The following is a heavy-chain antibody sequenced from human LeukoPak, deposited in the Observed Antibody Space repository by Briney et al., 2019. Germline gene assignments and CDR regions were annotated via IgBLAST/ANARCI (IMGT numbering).Heavy chain of an antibody. V-gene: IGHV3-30*02. CDR2: IRYDGSNK. CDR1: GFTFSCYS. J-gene: IGHJ6*03. D-gene: IGHD3-3*01. Sequence: GGSLRLSCAASGFTFSCYSMNWVRQAPGKGLEWVAFIRYDGSNKYYADSVKGRFTISRDNSKNTLYLQMNSLRAVDTAVYYCAKDRTYYDFWRGKDYYYYMDVWGKGTTVTVSS. CDR3: AKDRTYYDFWRGKDYYYYMDV.